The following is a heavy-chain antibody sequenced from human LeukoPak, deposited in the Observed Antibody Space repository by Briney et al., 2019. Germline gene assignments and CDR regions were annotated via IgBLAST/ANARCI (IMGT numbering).Heavy chain of an antibody. D-gene: IGHD6-13*01. J-gene: IGHJ4*02. V-gene: IGHV4-39*07. CDR2: IFYSGRT. Sequence: PSETLSLTCTVSGGSISSSTYYWGWIRQPQGKGLEWIGSIFYSGRTYYNPSLKSRVTMSVDTSKNQFSLRLSSVNAADTAVYYCARDILATSIAAPYYWGQGTLVTVSS. CDR1: GGSISSSTYY. CDR3: ARDILATSIAAPYY.